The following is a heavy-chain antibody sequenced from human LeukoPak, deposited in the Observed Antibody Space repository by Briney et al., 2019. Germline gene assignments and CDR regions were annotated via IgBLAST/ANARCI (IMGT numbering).Heavy chain of an antibody. Sequence: GGSLRLSCAASGFTFSSYGMHWVRQAPGKGLEWVAVIWYDGSNKYYADSVKGRFTISRDNSKNTLYLQMNSLRAEDTAVYYCATPGNDRSFDYWGQGTLVTVSS. CDR3: ATPGNDRSFDY. CDR1: GFTFSSYG. J-gene: IGHJ4*02. CDR2: IWYDGSNK. V-gene: IGHV3-33*01. D-gene: IGHD1-1*01.